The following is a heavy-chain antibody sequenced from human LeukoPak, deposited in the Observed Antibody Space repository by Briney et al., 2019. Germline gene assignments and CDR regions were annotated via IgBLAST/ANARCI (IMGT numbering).Heavy chain of an antibody. CDR1: GFTFSDYY. Sequence: VGSLRLSCAASGFTFSDYYMSWIRQAPGKGLEWVSYISSSGSTIYYADSVKGRFTISRDNAKNSLYLQMNSLRAEDTAVYYCAKGPYYYDSGGYTFDYWGQGTLVTVSS. V-gene: IGHV3-11*04. J-gene: IGHJ4*02. CDR3: AKGPYYYDSGGYTFDY. CDR2: ISSSGSTI. D-gene: IGHD3-22*01.